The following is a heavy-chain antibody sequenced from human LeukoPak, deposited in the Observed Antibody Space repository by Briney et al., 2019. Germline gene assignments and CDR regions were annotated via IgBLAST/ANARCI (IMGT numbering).Heavy chain of an antibody. CDR1: GYTFTSYD. D-gene: IGHD3-22*01. Sequence: ASAKVSCKASGYTFTSYDINWVRQATGQGLEWMGWMNPNSGNTGYAQKFQGRVTMTRNTSISTAYMELSSLRSEDTAVYYCARGSYYDSSGYLVGSWFDPWGQGTLVTVSS. CDR3: ARGSYYDSSGYLVGSWFDP. J-gene: IGHJ5*02. V-gene: IGHV1-8*01. CDR2: MNPNSGNT.